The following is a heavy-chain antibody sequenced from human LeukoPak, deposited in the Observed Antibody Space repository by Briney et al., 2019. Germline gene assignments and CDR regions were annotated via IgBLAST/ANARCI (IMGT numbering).Heavy chain of an antibody. Sequence: SETLSLTCAVYGGSFSGYYWSWIRQPPGKGLEWIGEINHSGSTSYNPSLKSRVTISVDTSKNQFSLKLRSVTAADTAVYYCARLWFGELVTDSWGQGTLVTVSS. D-gene: IGHD3-10*01. J-gene: IGHJ4*02. CDR3: ARLWFGELVTDS. V-gene: IGHV4-34*01. CDR1: GGSFSGYY. CDR2: INHSGST.